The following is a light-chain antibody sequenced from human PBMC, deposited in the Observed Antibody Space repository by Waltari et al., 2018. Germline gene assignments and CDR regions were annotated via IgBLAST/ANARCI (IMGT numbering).Light chain of an antibody. CDR1: RRYVCGYKH. Sequence: ALTQASSLSWAPGPANPLPLPGTRRYVCGYKHVPWYQQHPGQAPKTKIYEGSNRPSGVSNRVSGAKAGNTASLTIAGLQAEDEADYYCSSYTSSSSGVFGGGTKLTVL. CDR2: EGS. J-gene: IGLJ3*02. V-gene: IGLV2-14*01. CDR3: SSYTSSSSGV.